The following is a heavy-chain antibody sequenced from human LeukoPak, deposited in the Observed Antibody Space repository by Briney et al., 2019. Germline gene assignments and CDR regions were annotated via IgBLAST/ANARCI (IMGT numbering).Heavy chain of an antibody. CDR3: ARGAVGMFGPNNPFDY. CDR1: GYTFTGNY. CDR2: INTNNGGT. V-gene: IGHV1-2*02. D-gene: IGHD3-10*02. Sequence: ASVKVSCKASGYTFTGNYLHWVRQAPGQGLEWMGWINTNNGGTSYAQTFLGRVTMTRDTSISTAYLELVSLRSDDTAVYYCARGAVGMFGPNNPFDYWGQGTLVTLSS. J-gene: IGHJ4*02.